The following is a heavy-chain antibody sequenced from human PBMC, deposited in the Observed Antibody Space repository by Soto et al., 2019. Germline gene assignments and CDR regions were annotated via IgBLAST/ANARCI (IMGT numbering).Heavy chain of an antibody. J-gene: IGHJ6*03. V-gene: IGHV4-59*01. CDR2: IYYSGST. CDR1: GGSISSYY. CDR3: ARGIIIFGVVTDYYYYYMDV. Sequence: SETLSLTCTVSGGSISSYYWSWIRQPPGKGLEWIGYIYYSGSTNYNPSLKSRVTISVDTSKNQFSLKLSSVTAADTAVYYYARGIIIFGVVTDYYYYYMDVWGKGTTVTVSS. D-gene: IGHD3-3*02.